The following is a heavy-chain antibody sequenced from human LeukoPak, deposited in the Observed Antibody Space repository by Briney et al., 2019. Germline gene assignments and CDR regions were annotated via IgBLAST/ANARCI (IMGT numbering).Heavy chain of an antibody. V-gene: IGHV3-74*01. J-gene: IGHJ2*01. CDR3: ARDRGSGYDRDWYFDL. D-gene: IGHD5-12*01. Sequence: PGRSLRLSCAASGFTCSSYWMHWVRQAPGKGLVWVSRINSDGSSTSYADSVKGRFTISRDNAKNTLYLQMNSLRAEDTAVYYCARDRGSGYDRDWYFDLWGRGTLVTVSS. CDR2: INSDGSST. CDR1: GFTCSSYW.